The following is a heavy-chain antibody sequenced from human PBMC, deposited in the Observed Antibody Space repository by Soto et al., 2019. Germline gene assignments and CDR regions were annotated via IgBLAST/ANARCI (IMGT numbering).Heavy chain of an antibody. CDR1: GGTFSSYA. V-gene: IGHV1-69*12. CDR2: IIPIFGTA. CDR3: ARAWYSSSWYGHNWFDP. J-gene: IGHJ5*02. D-gene: IGHD6-13*01. Sequence: QVQLVQSGAEVKKPGSSVNVSCKASGGTFSSYAISWVRQAPGQGLEWMGGIIPIFGTANYAQKFQGRVTITADESTSTAYMELSSLRSEDTAVYYCARAWYSSSWYGHNWFDPWGQGTLVTVSS.